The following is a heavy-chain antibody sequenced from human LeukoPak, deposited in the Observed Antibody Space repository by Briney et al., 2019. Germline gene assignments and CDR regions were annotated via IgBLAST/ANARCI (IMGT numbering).Heavy chain of an antibody. V-gene: IGHV3-73*01. CDR2: IRSKANSYAT. D-gene: IGHD5-12*01. Sequence: QAGGSLRLSCAASGFTFGSHWMHWVRQASGKGLEWVGRIRSKANSYATAYAASVKGRFTVSRDDSKNTAYLQMNSLKTEDTAVYYCTGSGYSYWIDYWGQGTLVTVSS. CDR1: GFTFGSHW. CDR3: TGSGYSYWIDY. J-gene: IGHJ4*02.